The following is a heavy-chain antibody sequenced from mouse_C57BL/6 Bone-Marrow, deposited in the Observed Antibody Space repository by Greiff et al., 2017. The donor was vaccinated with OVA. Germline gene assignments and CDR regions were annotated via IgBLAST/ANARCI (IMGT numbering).Heavy chain of an antibody. J-gene: IGHJ2*01. V-gene: IGHV6-3*01. CDR3: TVYYGNYRDYFDY. D-gene: IGHD2-1*01. CDR2: IRLKSDNYAT. Sequence: EVKVEESGGGLVQPGGSMKLSCVASGFTFSNYWMNWVRQSPEKGLEWVAQIRLKSDNYATHYAESVKGRFTISRDDSKSSVYLQMNNLRAEDTGIYYCTVYYGNYRDYFDYWGQGTTLTVSS. CDR1: GFTFSNYW.